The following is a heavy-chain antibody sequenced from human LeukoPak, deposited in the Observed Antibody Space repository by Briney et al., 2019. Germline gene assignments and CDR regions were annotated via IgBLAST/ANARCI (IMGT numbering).Heavy chain of an antibody. Sequence: GGSLRLSCAASGFTVSSNYMSWVRQAPGKGLEWVSVIYSGGSTYYADSVKGRFTISRHNSKNTLYLQMNSLRAEDTAVYYCARDPLRIAVAGTDYWGQGTLVTVSS. CDR3: ARDPLRIAVAGTDY. D-gene: IGHD6-19*01. V-gene: IGHV3-53*04. CDR2: IYSGGST. J-gene: IGHJ4*02. CDR1: GFTVSSNY.